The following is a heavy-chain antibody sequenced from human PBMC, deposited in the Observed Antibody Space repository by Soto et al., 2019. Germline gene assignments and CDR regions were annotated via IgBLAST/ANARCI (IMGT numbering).Heavy chain of an antibody. CDR1: GFTFSSYW. J-gene: IGHJ4*02. CDR3: ASYGSGSYDFVY. D-gene: IGHD3-10*01. CDR2: INSDGSST. V-gene: IGHV3-74*01. Sequence: PGGSLRLSCAASGFTFSSYWMHWVRQAPGKGLVWVSRINSDGSSTSYADSVKGRFTISRDNAKNTLYLQMSSLRAEDTAVYYCASYGSGSYDFVYWGQGTLVTGSS.